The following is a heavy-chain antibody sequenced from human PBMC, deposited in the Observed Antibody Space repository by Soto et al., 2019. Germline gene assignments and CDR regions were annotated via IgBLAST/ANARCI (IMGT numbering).Heavy chain of an antibody. Sequence: SVKVSCKASGGTFSSYAISWVRQAPGQGLEWMGGIIPIFGTANYAQKFQGRVTITADESTSTAYMELSSLRSEDTAVYYCAPYYYDSSGYYYGNWFDPWGQGTLVTVSS. J-gene: IGHJ5*02. V-gene: IGHV1-69*13. CDR1: GGTFSSYA. CDR3: APYYYDSSGYYYGNWFDP. D-gene: IGHD3-22*01. CDR2: IIPIFGTA.